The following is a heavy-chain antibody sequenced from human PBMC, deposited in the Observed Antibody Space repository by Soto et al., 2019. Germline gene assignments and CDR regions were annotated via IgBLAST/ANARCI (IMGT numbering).Heavy chain of an antibody. Sequence: SETLSLTCTVSGGSISSYYWSWIRQPPGKGLEWIGYIYYSVSTNYNPSLKSRVTISVDTSKNQFSLKLSSVTAADTAVYYCARHWIAAAVGWLLGWFDPWGQGTLVTVSS. J-gene: IGHJ5*02. CDR3: ARHWIAAAVGWLLGWFDP. CDR2: IYYSVST. V-gene: IGHV4-59*08. CDR1: GGSISSYY. D-gene: IGHD6-13*01.